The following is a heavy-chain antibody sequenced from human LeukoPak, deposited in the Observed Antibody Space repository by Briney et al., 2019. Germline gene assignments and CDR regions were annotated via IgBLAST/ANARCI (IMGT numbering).Heavy chain of an antibody. Sequence: GRSLRLSCAASGFTFSSYWMSWVRQAPGKGLEWVANIKQDGSEKYYVDSVKGRFTISRDNAKNSLYLQMNSLRAEDTAVYYCARERTVLLWFGELSVAPAAFDYWGQGTLVTVSS. CDR3: ARERTVLLWFGELSVAPAAFDY. J-gene: IGHJ4*02. CDR1: GFTFSSYW. CDR2: IKQDGSEK. V-gene: IGHV3-7*01. D-gene: IGHD3-10*01.